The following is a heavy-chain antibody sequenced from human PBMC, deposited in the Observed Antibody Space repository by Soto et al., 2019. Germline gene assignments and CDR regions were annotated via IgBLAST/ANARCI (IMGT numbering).Heavy chain of an antibody. Sequence: ASVKVSCKTSGYTFNSYTIAWVRQAPGQGLEWLGWISPDDGNTEYEQKFQGRATMTADTLTNNAYLELRSLKSDDTAIYYCARVEAPFGESLHWGQGTPVTVS. CDR1: GYTFNSYT. CDR2: ISPDDGNT. V-gene: IGHV1-18*01. J-gene: IGHJ4*02. CDR3: ARVEAPFGESLH. D-gene: IGHD3-10*01.